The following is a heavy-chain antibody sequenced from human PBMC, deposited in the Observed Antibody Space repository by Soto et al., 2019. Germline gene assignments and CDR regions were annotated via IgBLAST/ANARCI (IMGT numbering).Heavy chain of an antibody. CDR1: GFTFSSYG. J-gene: IGHJ6*02. CDR3: LYWGQGFYYYGMDV. D-gene: IGHD2-21*01. Sequence: GGSLRLSCAASGFTFSSYGMHWVRQAPGKGLEWVAVISYDGSNKYYADSVKGRFTISRDNSKNTLYLQMNSLRSEETAVYYCLYWGQGFYYYGMDVGGQGTTVTVSS. V-gene: IGHV3-30*03. CDR2: ISYDGSNK.